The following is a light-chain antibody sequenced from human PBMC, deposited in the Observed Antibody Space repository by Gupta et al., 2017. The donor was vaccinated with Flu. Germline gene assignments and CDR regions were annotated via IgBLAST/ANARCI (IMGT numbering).Light chain of an antibody. Sequence: SYVLTQPPSVSVAPGQTATITCGRDNIGSSSVHWYQQKPGQAPVVVVYDNNDRPSGIPERFSCPNSGNTATLTISRVEAGDEADYYCQVGDSTSDSYVFGTGTKVTVL. V-gene: IGLV3-21*02. CDR3: QVGDSTSDSYV. CDR2: DNN. J-gene: IGLJ1*01. CDR1: NIGSSS.